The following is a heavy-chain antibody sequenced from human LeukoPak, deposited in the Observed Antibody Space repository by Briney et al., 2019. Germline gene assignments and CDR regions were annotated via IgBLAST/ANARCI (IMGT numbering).Heavy chain of an antibody. V-gene: IGHV4-61*01. J-gene: IGHJ2*01. CDR3: ARDRGYFDL. CDR2: IYYSGST. CDR1: GGSVSSGSYY. Sequence: PSETLSLTCTVSGGSVSSGSYYWSWIRQPPEKGLEWIGYIYYSGSTNYNPSLKSRVTISVDTSKNQFSLKLSSVTAADTAVYYCARDRGYFDLWGRGTLVTVSS.